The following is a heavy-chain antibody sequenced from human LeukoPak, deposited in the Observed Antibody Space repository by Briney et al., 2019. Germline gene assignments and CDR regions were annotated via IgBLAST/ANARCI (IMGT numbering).Heavy chain of an antibody. V-gene: IGHV3-21*01. D-gene: IGHD3-10*01. CDR1: GFTFSSYS. Sequence: KSGGSLRLSCAASGFTFSSYSMNWVRRAPGKGLEWVSSISSSSSYIYYADSVKGRFTISRDNAKNSLYLQMNSLRAEDTAVYYCAKHLGSHNFDYWGQGTLVTVSS. J-gene: IGHJ4*02. CDR2: ISSSSSYI. CDR3: AKHLGSHNFDY.